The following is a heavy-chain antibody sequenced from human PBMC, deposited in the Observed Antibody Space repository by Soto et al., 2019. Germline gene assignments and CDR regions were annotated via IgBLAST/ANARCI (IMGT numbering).Heavy chain of an antibody. J-gene: IGHJ6*02. D-gene: IGHD6-13*01. V-gene: IGHV1-8*01. CDR2: MNPNSGNT. CDR1: FTSYD. Sequence: QVPLVQSGAEVKKPGASVKVSCTFTSYDINWVRQATGQGLARMGWMNPNSGNTRYAQKFQGRVTMTRNTSNFTAYLELSSLRHDDTAVYYCARVPGSSYWRFSYYDMDVWGQGTTVTVSS. CDR3: ARVPGSSYWRFSYYDMDV.